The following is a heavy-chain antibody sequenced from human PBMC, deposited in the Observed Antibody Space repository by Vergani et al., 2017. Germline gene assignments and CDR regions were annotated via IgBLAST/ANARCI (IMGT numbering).Heavy chain of an antibody. D-gene: IGHD6-25*01. Sequence: EVPLLESGGGLVRPGGSLRLSCAASGFTFSSYAMTWVRQAPGKGLEWVSVISASSSTTYYADSVKGRFTISRDNSKKMLYLQIDSQRPEVAAVYYCAKGFIAAAVNSYSGGQGTLVSVSS. V-gene: IGHV3-23*01. CDR2: ISASSSTT. J-gene: IGHJ5*01. CDR3: AKGFIAAAVNSYS. CDR1: GFTFSSYA.